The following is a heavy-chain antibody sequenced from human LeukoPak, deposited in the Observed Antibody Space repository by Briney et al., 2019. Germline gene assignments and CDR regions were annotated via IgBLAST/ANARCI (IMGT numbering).Heavy chain of an antibody. CDR2: ISSSSSYI. Sequence: GGSLRLSCAASGFTFSSYSMNWVRQAPGKGLEWVSSISSSSSYIYYADSVKGRFTISRDNSKNTLYLQMNSLRAEDTAVYYCARDMTTGVYYYYGMDVWGQGTTVTVSS. D-gene: IGHD4-23*01. CDR3: ARDMTTGVYYYYGMDV. V-gene: IGHV3-21*01. J-gene: IGHJ6*02. CDR1: GFTFSSYS.